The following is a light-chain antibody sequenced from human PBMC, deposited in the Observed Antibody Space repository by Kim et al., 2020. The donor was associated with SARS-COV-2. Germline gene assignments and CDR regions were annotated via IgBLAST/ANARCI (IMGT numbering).Light chain of an antibody. Sequence: HSITISVTVTSRDVGGYNYVSCYQQHPGKAPKLMIYDVSNRPSGVSNRFSGSKSGNTASLTISGLQAEDEADYYCSSYTSSSTRVFGGGTQLTVL. J-gene: IGLJ3*02. V-gene: IGLV2-14*03. CDR3: SSYTSSSTRV. CDR2: DVS. CDR1: SRDVGGYNY.